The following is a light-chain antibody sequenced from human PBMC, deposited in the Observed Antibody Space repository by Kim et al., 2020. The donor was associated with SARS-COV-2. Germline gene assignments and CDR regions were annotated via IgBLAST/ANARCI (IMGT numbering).Light chain of an antibody. J-gene: IGLJ2*01. CDR3: QAWDSSTVV. Sequence: VSPGQTASITCSGDKLGDKYACWYQQKPGQSPVLVIYQDSKRTTGIPERFSGSNSGNTATLTISGTQAMDEADYYCQAWDSSTVVFGGGTQLTVL. CDR2: QDS. V-gene: IGLV3-1*01. CDR1: KLGDKY.